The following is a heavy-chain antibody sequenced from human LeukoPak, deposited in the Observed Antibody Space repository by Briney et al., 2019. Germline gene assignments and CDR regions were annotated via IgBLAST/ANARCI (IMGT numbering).Heavy chain of an antibody. D-gene: IGHD4-11*01. CDR2: ISTYDGST. Sequence: ASVKVSCKASGYTFTTYGINWVRQAPGQGLEWMGWISTYDGSTHYAQKLRDRFTMIRDTSTSTAHMELRSLRSDDTAVYYCARQRRCNYAFDPWGQGTLVTVSS. CDR3: ARQRRCNYAFDP. V-gene: IGHV1-18*01. J-gene: IGHJ5*02. CDR1: GYTFTTYG.